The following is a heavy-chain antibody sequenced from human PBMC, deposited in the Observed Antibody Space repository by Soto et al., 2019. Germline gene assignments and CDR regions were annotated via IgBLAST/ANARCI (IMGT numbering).Heavy chain of an antibody. D-gene: IGHD6-19*01. CDR1: GYTFTSYG. V-gene: IGHV1-18*01. J-gene: IGHJ4*02. CDR3: AREWLVRGYFDY. CDR2: ISACNGNT. Sequence: ASVKVSCKASGYTFTSYGISWVRQAPGQGLEWMGWISACNGNTNYAQKLQGRVTMTTDTSTSTAYMELRSLRSDDTAVYYCAREWLVRGYFDYWGQGTLVTVSS.